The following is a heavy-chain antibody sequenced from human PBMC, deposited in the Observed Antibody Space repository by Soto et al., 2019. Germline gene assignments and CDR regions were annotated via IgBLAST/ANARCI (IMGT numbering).Heavy chain of an antibody. Sequence: SLRLSCAASGFTFNKYAMHWVRQAPGKGLDWVAVISNDERQKYYADSVKGRFTISRDNSNNALYLQMNSLRAEDTAVYYCARELGAIFDVDCWGQGTLVTVSS. CDR3: ARELGAIFDVDC. CDR2: ISNDERQK. CDR1: GFTFNKYA. D-gene: IGHD3-3*01. V-gene: IGHV3-30-3*01. J-gene: IGHJ4*02.